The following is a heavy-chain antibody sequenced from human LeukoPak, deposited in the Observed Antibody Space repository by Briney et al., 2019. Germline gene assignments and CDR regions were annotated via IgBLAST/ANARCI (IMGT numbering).Heavy chain of an antibody. CDR3: ARDRVGYDILTGYYSRYYYYGMDV. CDR1: GFTFSSYS. Sequence: GGSLRLSCAASGFTFSSYSMNWVRQAPGKGLEWVAVIWYDGSNKYYADSVKGRFTISRDNSKNTLYLQMNSLRAEDTAVYYCARDRVGYDILTGYYSRYYYYGMDVWGQGTTVTVSS. D-gene: IGHD3-9*01. V-gene: IGHV3-33*08. J-gene: IGHJ6*02. CDR2: IWYDGSNK.